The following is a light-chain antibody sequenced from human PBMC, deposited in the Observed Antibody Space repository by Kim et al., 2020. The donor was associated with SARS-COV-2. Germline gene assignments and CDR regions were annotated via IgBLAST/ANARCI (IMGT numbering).Light chain of an antibody. V-gene: IGKV1-33*01. CDR1: QDIRNL. J-gene: IGKJ4*01. CDR3: QQYNNLPLT. Sequence: DIQMTQSPSSLSASVGDRVTITCQASQDIRNLLSWYQQEPGKAPKLLIYDASNLETAVPSRFSGSGSGTDFSFTISSLQPEDIATYFCQQYNNLPLTFGGGAPVDI. CDR2: DAS.